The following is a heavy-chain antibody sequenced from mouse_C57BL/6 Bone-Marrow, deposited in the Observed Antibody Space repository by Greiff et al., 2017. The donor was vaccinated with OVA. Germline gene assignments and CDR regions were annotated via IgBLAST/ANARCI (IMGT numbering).Heavy chain of an antibody. Sequence: QVQLQQPGAELVMPGASVKLSCKASGYTFTSYWMHWVKQRPGQGLEWIGEIDPSDSYTNYNQKFKGKSTLTVDKSSSTAYMQLSSLTSEDSAVYYCARGGYYGSSSYFDYWGQGTTLTFSS. D-gene: IGHD1-1*01. J-gene: IGHJ2*01. V-gene: IGHV1-69*01. CDR1: GYTFTSYW. CDR3: ARGGYYGSSSYFDY. CDR2: IDPSDSYT.